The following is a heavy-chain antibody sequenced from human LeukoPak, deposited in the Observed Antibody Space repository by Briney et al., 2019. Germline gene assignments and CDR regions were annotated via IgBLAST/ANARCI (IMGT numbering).Heavy chain of an antibody. Sequence: PSETLSLTCTVSGGSIRSYHWSWIRQPPGKGLEWIGYIYGSGSTNYNPSLKSRVTISVDTSKNQFSLKLSSVTAADTAVYYCARCERFGKLRPVDPDTFDIWGQGTMVTVSS. CDR3: ARCERFGKLRPVDPDTFDI. CDR1: GGSIRSYH. D-gene: IGHD3-10*01. J-gene: IGHJ3*02. CDR2: IYGSGST. V-gene: IGHV4-59*01.